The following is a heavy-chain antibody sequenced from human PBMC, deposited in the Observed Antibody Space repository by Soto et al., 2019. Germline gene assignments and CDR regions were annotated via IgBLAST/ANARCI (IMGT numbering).Heavy chain of an antibody. CDR1: GGSISSSSYY. D-gene: IGHD3-3*01. V-gene: IGHV4-39*01. J-gene: IGHJ3*02. Sequence: SETLSLTCTVSGGSISSSSYYWGWIRQPPGKGLEWIGSIYYGGSTYYNPSLKSRVTISVDTSKNQFSLRLSSVTAADTAVYYCARYYDFWSGYYGDAFDIWGQGTMVTVSS. CDR2: IYYGGST. CDR3: ARYYDFWSGYYGDAFDI.